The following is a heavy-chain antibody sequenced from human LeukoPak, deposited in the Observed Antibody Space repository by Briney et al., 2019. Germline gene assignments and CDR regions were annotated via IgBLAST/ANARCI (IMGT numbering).Heavy chain of an antibody. CDR3: ARESFSAAAGYYYSTDD. J-gene: IGHJ6*03. V-gene: IGHV3-66*02. CDR2: IYSGGST. CDR1: GFTVSSYY. Sequence: PGGSLRLSCAASGFTVSSYYMSWVRQAPGKGLEWVAVIYSGGSTNYADSVKGRVTISRDNSKNTLYLQMNSLRAKDTAVYYCARESFSAAAGYYYSTDDWGKGTTVTVSS. D-gene: IGHD6-13*01.